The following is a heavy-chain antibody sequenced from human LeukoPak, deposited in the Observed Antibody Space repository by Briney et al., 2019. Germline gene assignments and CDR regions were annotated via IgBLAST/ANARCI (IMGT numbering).Heavy chain of an antibody. V-gene: IGHV4-38-2*02. CDR1: GYSISSGYY. Sequence: SETLSLTCTVSGYSISSGYYWSWIRQPPGKGLEWIGSIYYSGSTYYNPSLKSRVTISVDTSKNQFSLKLSSVTAADTAVYYCARLRSRNSYYDSSGYRLTDYWGQGTLVTVSS. CDR2: IYYSGST. J-gene: IGHJ4*02. CDR3: ARLRSRNSYYDSSGYRLTDY. D-gene: IGHD3-22*01.